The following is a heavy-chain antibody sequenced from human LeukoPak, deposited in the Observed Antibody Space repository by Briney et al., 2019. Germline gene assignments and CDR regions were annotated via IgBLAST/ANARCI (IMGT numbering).Heavy chain of an antibody. V-gene: IGHV1-2*02. CDR2: IKPNSGDT. Sequence: GASVKVSCKPSGYPFSGHYINWVRHAPGQGLEWMGWIKPNSGDTNYAQKFQGRLTMTRDTTISTVYMELSRLTSDDASVYYCATGDECELPIDFWGQGTLITVSS. CDR3: ATGDECELPIDF. CDR1: GYPFSGHY. D-gene: IGHD1-26*01. J-gene: IGHJ4*02.